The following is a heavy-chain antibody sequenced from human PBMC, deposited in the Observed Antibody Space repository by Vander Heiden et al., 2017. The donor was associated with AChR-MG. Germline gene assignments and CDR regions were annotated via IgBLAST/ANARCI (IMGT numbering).Heavy chain of an antibody. V-gene: IGHV3-21*01. Sequence: EVQLVESGGGLVKPGGSLRLSCAASGFTFSSYSMNWVRQAPGKGLEGVSSISSSSSYIYYADSVKGRYTISRDNAKNSLYLQMNSLRAEDTAVYYCARCRGDFWSGYSYNWFDPWGQGTLVTVSS. CDR2: ISSSSSYI. CDR1: GFTFSSYS. J-gene: IGHJ5*02. CDR3: ARCRGDFWSGYSYNWFDP. D-gene: IGHD3-3*01.